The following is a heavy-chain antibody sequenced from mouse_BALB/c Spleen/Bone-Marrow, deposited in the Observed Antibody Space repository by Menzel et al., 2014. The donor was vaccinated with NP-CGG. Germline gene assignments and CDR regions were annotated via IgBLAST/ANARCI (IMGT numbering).Heavy chain of an antibody. CDR2: IYPGDGDT. V-gene: IGHV1-80*01. Sequence: VQLQESGAELVRPGSSVKISCKASGYAFSSFWMNWMKQRPGQGPEWIGQIYPGDGDTNYNGKFKGKATLTADMSSSTAYIQPSSLTSEDSAVYFCARDDFGPDYWGQGTTLTVSS. CDR1: GYAFSSFW. J-gene: IGHJ2*01. D-gene: IGHD2-4*01. CDR3: ARDDFGPDY.